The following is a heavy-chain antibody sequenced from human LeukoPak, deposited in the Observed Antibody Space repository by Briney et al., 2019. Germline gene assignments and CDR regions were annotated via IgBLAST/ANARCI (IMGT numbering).Heavy chain of an antibody. V-gene: IGHV1-18*01. J-gene: IGHJ4*02. CDR2: ISAYNGNT. D-gene: IGHD3-22*01. CDR1: GYTFSSYG. Sequence: ASVKVSCKASGYTFSSYGISWVRQAPGQGLERMGWISAYNGNTNYAQKLQGRVTMTTDTSTSTAYMELRSPRSDDTAVYYCARDAAEDYYDSSGSFDYWGQGTLVTVSS. CDR3: ARDAAEDYYDSSGSFDY.